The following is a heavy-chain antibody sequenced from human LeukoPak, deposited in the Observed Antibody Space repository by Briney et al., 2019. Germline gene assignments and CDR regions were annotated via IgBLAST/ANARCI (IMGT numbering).Heavy chain of an antibody. J-gene: IGHJ6*02. CDR1: GGSISSYY. V-gene: IGHV4-4*07. CDR2: IYTSGST. CDR3: ARDSVGGLYYDFWSGYFYGMDV. Sequence: PSETLSLTCTVSGGSISSYYRSWIRQPAGKGLEWIGRIYTSGSTNYNPSLKSRVTMSVDTSKNQFSLKLSSVTAADTAVYYCARDSVGGLYYDFWSGYFYGMDVWGQGTTVTVSS. D-gene: IGHD3-3*01.